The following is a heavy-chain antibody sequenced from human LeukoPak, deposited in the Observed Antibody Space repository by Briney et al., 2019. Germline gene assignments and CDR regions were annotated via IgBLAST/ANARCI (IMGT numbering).Heavy chain of an antibody. CDR2: IYYSGST. J-gene: IGHJ5*02. Sequence: PSETLSLTCTVSGGSISSSSYYWGWIRQPPGKGLEWIGSIYYSGSTYYNPSLKSRVTISVDASKNQFSLKLSSVTAADTAVYYCARIYGSGRYNWFDPWGQGTLVTVSS. V-gene: IGHV4-39*01. D-gene: IGHD3-10*01. CDR3: ARIYGSGRYNWFDP. CDR1: GGSISSSSYY.